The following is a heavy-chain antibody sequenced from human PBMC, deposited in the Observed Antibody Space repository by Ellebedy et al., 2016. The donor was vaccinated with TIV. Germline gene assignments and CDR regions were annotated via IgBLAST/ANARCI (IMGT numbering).Heavy chain of an antibody. V-gene: IGHV7-4-1*02. CDR1: GYTFITNN. D-gene: IGHD1-26*01. J-gene: IGHJ4*02. CDR2: INTNTGNP. CDR3: ARDGGSYRIDY. Sequence: AASVKVSCKTSGYTFITNNIHWVRQAPGQGLEWMGWINTNTGNPTYAQGFTGRFVFSLDTSVSTAYLQINSLKAEDTAIYYCARDGGSYRIDYWGQGTLVTVSS.